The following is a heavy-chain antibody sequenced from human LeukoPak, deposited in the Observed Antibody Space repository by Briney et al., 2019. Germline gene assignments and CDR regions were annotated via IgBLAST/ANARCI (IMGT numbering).Heavy chain of an antibody. V-gene: IGHV3-21*04. CDR3: AKGRYEPYYYDSSGYPLDY. CDR2: ISSSSSYI. Sequence: GGPLRLSCAASGFTFSSYSMNWVRQAPGKGLEWVSSISSSSSYIYYADSVKGRFTISRDNAKNSLYLQMNSLRAEDTAVYYCAKGRYEPYYYDSSGYPLDYWGQGTLVTVSS. D-gene: IGHD3-22*01. CDR1: GFTFSSYS. J-gene: IGHJ4*02.